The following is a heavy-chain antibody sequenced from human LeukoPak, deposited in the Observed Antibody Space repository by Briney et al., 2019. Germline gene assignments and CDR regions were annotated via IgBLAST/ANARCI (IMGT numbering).Heavy chain of an antibody. Sequence: SETLSLTCTVSGGSISSYYWSWIRQPAGKGLEWIGRIYTSGSTNYNPSLKSRVTISVDKSKNQFSLKLSSVTAADAAVYYCARGAAAGTDYWGQGTLVTVSS. CDR3: ARGAAAGTDY. J-gene: IGHJ4*02. V-gene: IGHV4-4*07. CDR1: GGSISSYY. D-gene: IGHD6-13*01. CDR2: IYTSGST.